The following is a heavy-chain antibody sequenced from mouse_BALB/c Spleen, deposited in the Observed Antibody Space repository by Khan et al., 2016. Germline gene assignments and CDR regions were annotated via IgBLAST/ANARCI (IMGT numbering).Heavy chain of an antibody. J-gene: IGHJ4*01. CDR1: GYSITSDYA. CDR3: ARGGDYAMDY. V-gene: IGHV3-2*02. Sequence: EVQLQESGPGLVKPSQSLSLTCTVTGYSITSDYAWNWIRQFPGNKLEWMGYISYSGSTSYNPSLKSRISITRDTSKNQFFLQLNSVTTEDTATSYCARGGDYAMDYWGQGTSVTVSS. CDR2: ISYSGST.